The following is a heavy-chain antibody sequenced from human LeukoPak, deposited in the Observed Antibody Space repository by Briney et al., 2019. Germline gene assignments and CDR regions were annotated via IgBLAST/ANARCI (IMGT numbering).Heavy chain of an antibody. CDR2: INHSGST. V-gene: IGHV4-34*01. CDR1: GGSFSGYY. CDR3: ARVGYSSGWYVDY. J-gene: IGHJ4*02. D-gene: IGHD6-19*01. Sequence: SETLSLTCAVYGGSFSGYYWSWIRQPPGKGLEWIGEINHSGSTNYNPSLKSRVTISVDTSKNQFSLKLNSVTAADTAVYYCARVGYSSGWYVDYWGQGTLVTVSS.